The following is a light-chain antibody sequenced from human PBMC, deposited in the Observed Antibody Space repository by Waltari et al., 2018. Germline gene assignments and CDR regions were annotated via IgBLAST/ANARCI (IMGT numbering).Light chain of an antibody. J-gene: IGLJ2*01. CDR2: ESS. V-gene: IGLV2-8*01. CDR1: STDIGVYNY. CDR3: ASFAGSNTL. Sequence: QSALTQPPSASGSPGQSVTISCTGTSTDIGVYNYVSWYQQHPGKAPKLLIYESSERPSGVPARFSGSKSGLTASLTVFGLQTEDEADYYCASFAGSNTLFGGGTKLTVL.